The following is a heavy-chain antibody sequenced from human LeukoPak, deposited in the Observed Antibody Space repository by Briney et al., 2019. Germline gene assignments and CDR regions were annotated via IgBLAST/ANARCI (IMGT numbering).Heavy chain of an antibody. D-gene: IGHD2-15*01. V-gene: IGHV1-69*13. CDR2: IIPIFGTA. Sequence: ASVKASCKASRGTFSRYAISWVRQAPGQGLEWMGGIIPIFGTANYAQKFQGRVTITADESTSTACMELSSLRSEDAAVYYCARSRGIVVVVAATTFDYWGQGTLVTVSS. CDR1: RGTFSRYA. J-gene: IGHJ4*02. CDR3: ARSRGIVVVVAATTFDY.